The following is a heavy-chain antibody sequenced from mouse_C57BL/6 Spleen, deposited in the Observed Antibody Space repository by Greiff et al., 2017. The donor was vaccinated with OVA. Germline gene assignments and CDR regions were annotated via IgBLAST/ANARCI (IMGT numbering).Heavy chain of an antibody. V-gene: IGHV5-17*01. D-gene: IGHD1-1*01. CDR1: GFTFSDYG. Sequence: EVKVVESGGGLVKPGGSLKLSCAASGFTFSDYGMHWVRQAPEQGLEWVAYISSGSSTIYYADTVKGRFTITRDNAKNTLFLQMTSLRSEDTAMYYCARRDYSNYFDYWGQGTTLTVSS. CDR3: ARRDYSNYFDY. CDR2: ISSGSSTI. J-gene: IGHJ2*01.